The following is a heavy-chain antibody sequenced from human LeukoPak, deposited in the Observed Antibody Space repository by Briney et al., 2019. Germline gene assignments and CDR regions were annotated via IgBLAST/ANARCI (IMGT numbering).Heavy chain of an antibody. CDR2: ISSSSSYI. V-gene: IGHV3-21*01. CDR3: ASTQQWLVGGHDY. J-gene: IGHJ4*02. Sequence: PGGSLRLSCAASGFTFSSYSMNWVRQAPGKGLEWVSSISSSSSYIYYADSVKGRFTISRDNAKNSLYLQMNSLRAEDTAVYYCASTQQWLVGGHDYWGQGTLVTVSS. CDR1: GFTFSSYS. D-gene: IGHD6-19*01.